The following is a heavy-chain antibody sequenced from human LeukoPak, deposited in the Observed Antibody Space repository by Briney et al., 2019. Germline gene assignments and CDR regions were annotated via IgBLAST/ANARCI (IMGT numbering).Heavy chain of an antibody. D-gene: IGHD6-19*01. CDR2: ISYDGSNK. CDR3: AKEASSGWYFLDY. J-gene: IGHJ4*02. CDR1: GFTFSSYG. V-gene: IGHV3-30*18. Sequence: GGSLRLSCAASGFTFSSYGMHWVRQAPGKGLEWVAVISYDGSNKYYADSVKGRFTISRDNSKNTLYLQMNSLRAEDTAVYYCAKEASSGWYFLDYWGQGTLVTVSS.